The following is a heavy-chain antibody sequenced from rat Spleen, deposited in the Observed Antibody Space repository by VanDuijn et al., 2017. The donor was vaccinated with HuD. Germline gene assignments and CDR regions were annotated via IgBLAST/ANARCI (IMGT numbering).Heavy chain of an antibody. Sequence: QVQLKESGPGLVQPSQTLSLTCTVSGFSLTSYPVSWVRQTPGKGLEWMGVIWTGGTTANNSLLKSRLSITRDISKSQVFLKMNSLQTEDTAIYFCTRDGHNNWGAFAYWGQGTLVTVSS. V-gene: IGHV2-43*01. CDR1: GFSLTSYP. CDR2: IWTGGTT. CDR3: TRDGHNNWGAFAY. J-gene: IGHJ3*01. D-gene: IGHD1-10*01.